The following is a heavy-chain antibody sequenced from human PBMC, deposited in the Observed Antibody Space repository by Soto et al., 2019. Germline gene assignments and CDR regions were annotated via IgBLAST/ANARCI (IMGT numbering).Heavy chain of an antibody. V-gene: IGHV3-30-3*01. CDR2: ISYDGSNK. D-gene: IGHD3-22*01. CDR1: GFTFSSYA. Sequence: HPGGSLRLSCAASGFTFSSYAMHWVRQAPGKGLEWVAVISYDGSNKYYADSVKGRFTISRDNSKNTLYLQMNSLRAEDTAVYYCAREKGPTYYYDSSGYFLDYWGQGTLVTVSS. CDR3: AREKGPTYYYDSSGYFLDY. J-gene: IGHJ4*02.